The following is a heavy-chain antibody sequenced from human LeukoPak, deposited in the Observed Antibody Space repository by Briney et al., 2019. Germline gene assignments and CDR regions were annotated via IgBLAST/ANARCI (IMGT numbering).Heavy chain of an antibody. CDR3: ARDHLGARFLEWSPYYYYGMDV. D-gene: IGHD3-3*01. CDR2: ISAYNGNT. Sequence: ASVNVSCTASGYTFTSYGISWVRQAPGQGLEWMGWISAYNGNTNYAQKLQGRVTMTTDTSTSTAYMELRSLRSDDTAVYYCARDHLGARFLEWSPYYYYGMDVWGQGTTVTVSS. CDR1: GYTFTSYG. V-gene: IGHV1-18*01. J-gene: IGHJ6*02.